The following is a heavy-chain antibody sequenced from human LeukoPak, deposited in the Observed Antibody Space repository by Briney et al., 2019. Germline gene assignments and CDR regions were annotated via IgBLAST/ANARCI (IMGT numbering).Heavy chain of an antibody. Sequence: GGSLRLSCAASGFTFSSYAMHWVRQAPGKGLEWVAVISYDGSNKYYADSVKGRFTISRDNSKNTLYLQMNSLRAEDTAVYYCARGKAAAGDYFDYWGRGTLVTVSS. CDR2: ISYDGSNK. V-gene: IGHV3-30-3*01. J-gene: IGHJ4*02. D-gene: IGHD6-13*01. CDR1: GFTFSSYA. CDR3: ARGKAAAGDYFDY.